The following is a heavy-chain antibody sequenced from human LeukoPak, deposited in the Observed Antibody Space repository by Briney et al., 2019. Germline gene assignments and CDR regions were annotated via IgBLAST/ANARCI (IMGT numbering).Heavy chain of an antibody. Sequence: SETLSLTCTVSGGSISSSSYYWGWIRQPPGKGLEWIGNIFYSGSTYYNPSLKSRVTISVDTSKNQFSLKLSSVTAADTAVYYCARLGHKYYDSSGYPGYWGQGTLVTVSS. CDR3: ARLGHKYYDSSGYPGY. CDR1: GGSISSSSYY. V-gene: IGHV4-39*01. J-gene: IGHJ4*02. CDR2: IFYSGST. D-gene: IGHD3-22*01.